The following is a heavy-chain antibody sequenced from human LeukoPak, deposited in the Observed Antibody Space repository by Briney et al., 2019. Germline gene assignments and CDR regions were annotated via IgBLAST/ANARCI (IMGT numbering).Heavy chain of an antibody. D-gene: IGHD3-9*01. CDR3: ARVEDYDILTGFHY. V-gene: IGHV3-7*01. CDR2: IKQDGREK. CDR1: GFTFSTYY. J-gene: IGHJ4*02. Sequence: GGSLRLYCAASGFTFSTYYMSWVRQAPGTGLEWVANIKQDGREKYSVDSVKGRFTISRDNAKNSLYLQINSLRAEDTAVYYCARVEDYDILTGFHYWGQGPLVPVSS.